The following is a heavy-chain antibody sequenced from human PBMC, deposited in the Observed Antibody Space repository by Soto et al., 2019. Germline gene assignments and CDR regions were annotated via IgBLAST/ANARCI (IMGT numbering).Heavy chain of an antibody. Sequence: QVQLVESGGGVVQPGRSLRLSCAASGFTFSSYGMHWVRQAPGKGLEWVAVIWYDGSNKYYADSVKGRFTISRDNSKNTLYIQMNSLRAEDTAVYYCAREGTYCSGGSCYAHFDYWCQGTLVTVSS. V-gene: IGHV3-33*01. CDR3: AREGTYCSGGSCYAHFDY. J-gene: IGHJ4*02. CDR2: IWYDGSNK. D-gene: IGHD2-15*01. CDR1: GFTFSSYG.